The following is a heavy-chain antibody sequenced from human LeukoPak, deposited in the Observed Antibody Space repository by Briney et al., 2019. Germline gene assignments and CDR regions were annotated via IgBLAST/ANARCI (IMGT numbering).Heavy chain of an antibody. CDR3: ARYFDWLLWSWFDP. CDR1: GGPISSYY. D-gene: IGHD3-9*01. CDR2: IYTSGST. J-gene: IGHJ5*02. Sequence: SETLSLTCTVSGGPISSYYWSWIRQPAGKGLEWIGRIYTSGSTNYNPSLKSRVTMSVDTSENQFSLKLSSVTAADTAVYYCARYFDWLLWSWFDPWGQGTLVTVSS. V-gene: IGHV4-4*07.